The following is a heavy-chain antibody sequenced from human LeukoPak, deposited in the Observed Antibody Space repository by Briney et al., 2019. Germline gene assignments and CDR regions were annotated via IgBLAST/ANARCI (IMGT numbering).Heavy chain of an antibody. D-gene: IGHD2-15*01. CDR2: ISAYNGNT. Sequence: ASVKVSCKASGYTFTSYGISWVRQAPGQGLEWMGWISAYNGNTNYAQKLQGRVTMTRDTSISTAYMELSRLRSDDTAVYYCASRYCSGGSCSPDAFDIWGQGTMVTVSS. V-gene: IGHV1-18*01. CDR3: ASRYCSGGSCSPDAFDI. CDR1: GYTFTSYG. J-gene: IGHJ3*02.